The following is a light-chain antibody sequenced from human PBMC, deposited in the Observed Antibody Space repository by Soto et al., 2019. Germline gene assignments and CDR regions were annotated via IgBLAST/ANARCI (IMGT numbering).Light chain of an antibody. V-gene: IGKV4-1*01. J-gene: IGKJ1*01. CDR1: HIFFYSANNKNN. Sequence: DIVMTQSPDSLAVSLGERATIKCESSHIFFYSANNKNNLAWYQQKPGQAPRLLIYGASNRATGIPDRFSGSGSGTDFTLTISRLEPEDFAVYYCQQYGSSGTFGQGTKVDIK. CDR3: QQYGSSGT. CDR2: GAS.